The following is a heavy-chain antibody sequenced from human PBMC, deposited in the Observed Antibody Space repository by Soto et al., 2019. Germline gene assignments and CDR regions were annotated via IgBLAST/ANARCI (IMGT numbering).Heavy chain of an antibody. Sequence: EVQLVESGGGLVKPGGSLRLSCAASGFTFSSYSMNWVRQAPGKGLEWVSSISSSSSYIYYADSVKGRFTISRDNAKNSLYLQMNSLRAEDTAVYYCARDRVIAAAVSPVFDYWGQGTLVTFSS. CDR3: ARDRVIAAAVSPVFDY. J-gene: IGHJ4*02. CDR1: GFTFSSYS. V-gene: IGHV3-21*01. CDR2: ISSSSSYI. D-gene: IGHD6-13*01.